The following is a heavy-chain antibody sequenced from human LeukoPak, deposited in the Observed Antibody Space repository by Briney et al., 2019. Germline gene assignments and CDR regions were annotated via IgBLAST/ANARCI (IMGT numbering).Heavy chain of an antibody. CDR3: ARGVSPYYYYYMDV. CDR1: GGSISSRY. V-gene: IGHV4-59*11. D-gene: IGHD2-8*01. Sequence: SETLSLTCTVSGGSISSRYWSWIRQPPGKGLEWIGYIYYSGSTNYNPSLKRRVTISVDLSKNQFSLKLSSVTAADTAVYYCARGVSPYYYYYMDVWGKGTTVTVSS. J-gene: IGHJ6*03. CDR2: IYYSGST.